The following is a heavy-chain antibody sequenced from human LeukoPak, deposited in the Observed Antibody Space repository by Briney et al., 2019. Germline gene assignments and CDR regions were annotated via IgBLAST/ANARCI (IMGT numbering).Heavy chain of an antibody. V-gene: IGHV3-11*01. CDR2: ISPNDVNR. CDR3: AGSGSPDDH. D-gene: IGHD7-27*01. Sequence: GGSLRLSCVGSGFNFSDYYMSWIRQAPGQGLEWISYISPNDVNRYYVDSVKGRFTVSRDNAKNSLFLRMNSLRVEDTAVYYWAGSGSPDDHWGQGTLVTVSS. J-gene: IGHJ4*02. CDR1: GFNFSDYY.